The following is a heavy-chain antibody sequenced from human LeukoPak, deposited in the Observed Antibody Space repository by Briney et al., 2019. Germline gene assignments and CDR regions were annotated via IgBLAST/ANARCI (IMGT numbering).Heavy chain of an antibody. CDR2: IGGGGGTT. J-gene: IGHJ4*02. V-gene: IGHV3-23*01. CDR3: AAPNVGYCSSTRCYRPFDY. Sequence: GGSLRLSCAASGFTFTSNAMSWVRQAPGKGLEWVSAIGGGGGTTFYADSVKGRFTISRDNSKNTLYLQMNSLGAGDTAVYYCAAPNVGYCSSTRCYRPFDYWGQGTLVTVSS. CDR1: GFTFTSNA. D-gene: IGHD2-2*01.